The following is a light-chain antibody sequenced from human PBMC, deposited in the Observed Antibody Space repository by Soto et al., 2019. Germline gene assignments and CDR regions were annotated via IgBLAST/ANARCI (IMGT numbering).Light chain of an antibody. Sequence: EIVLTQSPGTLSLSPGERATLSCRDSQSVSSSYLAWYQQKPGQAPRLLIYGASSRATGIPDRFSGSGSGTDFALTINRLEPEDFAVYYCHEYFTSPWTFGQGTKVDIK. CDR1: QSVSSSY. CDR2: GAS. V-gene: IGKV3-20*01. CDR3: HEYFTSPWT. J-gene: IGKJ1*01.